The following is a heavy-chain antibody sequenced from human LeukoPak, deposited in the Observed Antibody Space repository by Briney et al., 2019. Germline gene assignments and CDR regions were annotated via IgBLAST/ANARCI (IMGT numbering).Heavy chain of an antibody. CDR2: MNPNSGNT. V-gene: IGHV1-8*02. Sequence: GASVKVSCKASGGTFSSYAISWVRQAPGQGLEWMGWMNPNSGNTGYAQKFQGRVTMTRNTSISTAYMELSSLRSEDTAVYYCARRGTVTSHDYWGQGTLVTVSS. CDR3: ARRGTVTSHDY. D-gene: IGHD4-17*01. CDR1: GGTFSSYA. J-gene: IGHJ4*02.